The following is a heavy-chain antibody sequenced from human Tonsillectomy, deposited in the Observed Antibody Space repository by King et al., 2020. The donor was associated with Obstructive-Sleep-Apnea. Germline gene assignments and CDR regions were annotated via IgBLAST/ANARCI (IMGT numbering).Heavy chain of an antibody. CDR3: TTDPGDFPDY. D-gene: IGHD4-17*01. Sequence: VQLVESGGGLVKPGESLRLSCAASGLTFTNAGMSWVRQTSGKRLEWVGRFKGKSEGGAADYAAPVTGGFTFSRLDSRNTLYLQMNSLMIEDSGVYYCTTDPGDFPDYWGRGTLVTVSS. J-gene: IGHJ4*02. CDR2: FKGKSEGGAA. CDR1: GLTFTNAG. V-gene: IGHV3-15*01.